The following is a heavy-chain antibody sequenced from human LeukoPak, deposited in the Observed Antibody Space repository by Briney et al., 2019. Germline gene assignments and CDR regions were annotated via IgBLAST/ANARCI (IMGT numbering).Heavy chain of an antibody. Sequence: SETLSLTCAVYGGSFSGYYWIWIRQPPGKGLEWIGEINHSGSTNYNPSLKSRVTISIDTSKNQFSLKLSSVTAADTAVYYCARCLKAGYSSGWYPGNAEYFQHWGQGTLVTVSS. V-gene: IGHV4-34*01. CDR3: ARCLKAGYSSGWYPGNAEYFQH. J-gene: IGHJ1*01. CDR1: GGSFSGYY. D-gene: IGHD6-19*01. CDR2: INHSGST.